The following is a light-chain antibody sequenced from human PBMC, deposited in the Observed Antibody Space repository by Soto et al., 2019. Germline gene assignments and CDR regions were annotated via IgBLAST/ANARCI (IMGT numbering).Light chain of an antibody. J-gene: IGLJ1*01. V-gene: IGLV2-14*01. CDR1: SNDIGLYNY. CDR2: VVS. Sequence: QSVLAQPASVSGSPGQSITISCTGTSNDIGLYNYVSWYQQHPGKAPKLIIYVVSSRPSGISNRFSGSKSGNTASLSISGLQAEDEADYYCISYTTISTYVFGTGTKLTVL. CDR3: ISYTTISTYV.